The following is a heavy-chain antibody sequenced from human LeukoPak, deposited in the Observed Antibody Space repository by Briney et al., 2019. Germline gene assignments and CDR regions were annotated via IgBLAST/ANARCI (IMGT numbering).Heavy chain of an antibody. Sequence: GGSLRLSCAAAGFTFSSYWMSWVRQAPGKGLEWVANIKQDGSEKYYVDSVKGRFTISRDNAKNSLYLQMNSLRAEDTAVYYCASENKTLGEDYWGQGTLVTVSS. CDR1: GFTFSSYW. V-gene: IGHV3-7*01. CDR3: ASENKTLGEDY. CDR2: IKQDGSEK. J-gene: IGHJ4*02. D-gene: IGHD2-21*01.